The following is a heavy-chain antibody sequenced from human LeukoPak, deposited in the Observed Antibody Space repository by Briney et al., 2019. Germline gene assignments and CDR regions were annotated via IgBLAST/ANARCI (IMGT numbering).Heavy chain of an antibody. CDR3: ATAYCGGDCYSVAY. D-gene: IGHD2-21*02. Sequence: SETLSLTCTVSGGSISSYYWSWIRQPPGKGLEWIGYIYYSGSTNYNPSLKSRVTISVDTSKNQFSLKLSSVTAADTAVYYCATAYCGGDCYSVAYWGQGTLVTVSS. J-gene: IGHJ4*02. CDR1: GGSISSYY. V-gene: IGHV4-59*12. CDR2: IYYSGST.